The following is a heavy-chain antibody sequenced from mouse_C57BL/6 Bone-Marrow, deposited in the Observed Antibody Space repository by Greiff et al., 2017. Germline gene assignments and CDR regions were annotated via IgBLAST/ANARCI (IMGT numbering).Heavy chain of an antibody. CDR2: ISSGSSTI. CDR3: AREGGYFYFDY. CDR1: GFTFSDYG. V-gene: IGHV5-17*01. J-gene: IGHJ2*01. D-gene: IGHD2-3*01. Sequence: EVKLMESGGGLVKPGGSLKLSCAASGFTFSDYGMHWVRQAPEKGLEWVAYISSGSSTIYYADTVKGRFTISRDNAKNTLFLQMTSLRSEDTAMYYCAREGGYFYFDYWGQGTTLTVSS.